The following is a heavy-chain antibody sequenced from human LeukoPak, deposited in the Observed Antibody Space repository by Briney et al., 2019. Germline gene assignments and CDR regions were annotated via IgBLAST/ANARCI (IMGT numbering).Heavy chain of an antibody. V-gene: IGHV5-51*01. CDR2: IYPGGSDT. Sequence: GGSLKISCKGSGYNFASYWIGWVRQLPGKGLEWMAIIYPGGSDTRNSTSLQGQVTISADRSINTAYLEWSSLKASDSAMYFCASSITMAGNHQYFNYWGQGTLVTVSS. CDR3: ASSITMAGNHQYFNY. J-gene: IGHJ4*02. D-gene: IGHD6-19*01. CDR1: GYNFASYW.